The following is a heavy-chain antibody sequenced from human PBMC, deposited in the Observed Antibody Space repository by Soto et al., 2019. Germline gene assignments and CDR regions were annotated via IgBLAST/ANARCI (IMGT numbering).Heavy chain of an antibody. CDR1: GFTFSIYR. J-gene: IGHJ3*02. D-gene: IGHD5-12*01. V-gene: IGHV3-33*01. Sequence: QVQLVESGGAVVQPGTSLRLSCTASGFTFSIYRMHWVRQAPGKGLEWVAIIWYDRSHKFYVDSVKGRFAVSRDNSKNTVYLQMNSLTGEDTAVYYCARPRYSGDDPDALEIWGRGTLVTISS. CDR3: ARPRYSGDDPDALEI. CDR2: IWYDRSHK.